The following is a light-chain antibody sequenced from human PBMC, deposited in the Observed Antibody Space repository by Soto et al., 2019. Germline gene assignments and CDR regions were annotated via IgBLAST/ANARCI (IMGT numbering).Light chain of an antibody. Sequence: EIVMTQSPATLSVSPGESATLSCRASQSVSSNLAWYQQRPGQAPGLLFYGASTRATGIPARFSGSGSGAEFTPTISSLQSEDFAVYYCQQYNNWRTFGQGTKVEI. V-gene: IGKV3-15*01. J-gene: IGKJ1*01. CDR2: GAS. CDR1: QSVSSN. CDR3: QQYNNWRT.